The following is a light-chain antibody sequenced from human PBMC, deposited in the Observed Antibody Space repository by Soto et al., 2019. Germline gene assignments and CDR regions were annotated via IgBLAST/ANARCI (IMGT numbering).Light chain of an antibody. CDR2: AAS. CDR3: QQSFSPLWT. Sequence: DIQMTQSPSSLSASVGDRVTITCRASQSISNYLNWYQQKPGKAPKLLIYAASSMQSGVPSRFSGSGSETDFTLTISSVQPDDSSTYYCQQSFSPLWTFGQGTKVEV. CDR1: QSISNY. V-gene: IGKV1-39*01. J-gene: IGKJ1*01.